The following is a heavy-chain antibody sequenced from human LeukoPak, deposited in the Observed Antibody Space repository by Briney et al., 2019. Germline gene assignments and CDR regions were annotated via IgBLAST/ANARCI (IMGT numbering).Heavy chain of an antibody. CDR3: AKGKGSEAAHFDY. CDR1: GFTFSSYA. Sequence: GGSLRLSCAASGFTFSSYAMSWVRQAPGKGLEWVSAISGSSGSTYYADSVKGRFTISRDNSKNTLYLQMNSLRAEGTAVYYCAKGKGSEAAHFDYWGQGTLVTVSS. D-gene: IGHD2-15*01. J-gene: IGHJ4*02. CDR2: ISGSSGST. V-gene: IGHV3-23*01.